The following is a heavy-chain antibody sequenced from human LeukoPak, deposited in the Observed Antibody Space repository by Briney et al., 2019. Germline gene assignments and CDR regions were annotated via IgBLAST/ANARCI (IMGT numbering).Heavy chain of an antibody. D-gene: IGHD6-19*01. V-gene: IGHV3-30-3*01. CDR2: ISYDGSNK. CDR3: ASGWLVPDFDY. Sequence: GGSLRLSCAASGFTFSSYAMHWVRQAPGKGLEWVAVISYDGSNKYYADSVKGRFTISRDNSKNTLYLQMYSLRAEDTAVYYCASGWLVPDFDYWGQGTLVTVSS. CDR1: GFTFSSYA. J-gene: IGHJ4*02.